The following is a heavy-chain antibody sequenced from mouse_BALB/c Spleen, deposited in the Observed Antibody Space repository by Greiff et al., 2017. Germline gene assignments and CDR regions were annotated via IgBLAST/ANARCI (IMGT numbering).Heavy chain of an antibody. CDR3: GRGDGYWGYYAMDY. V-gene: IGHV5-6-5*01. Sequence: EVMLVESRGGLVKPGGSLKLSCAASGFTFSSYAMSWVRQTPEKRLEWVASISSGGSTYYPDSVKGRFTISRDNARNILYLQMSSLRSEDTAMYYCGRGDGYWGYYAMDYWGQGTSVTVSS. D-gene: IGHD2-3*01. CDR2: ISSGGST. CDR1: GFTFSSYA. J-gene: IGHJ4*01.